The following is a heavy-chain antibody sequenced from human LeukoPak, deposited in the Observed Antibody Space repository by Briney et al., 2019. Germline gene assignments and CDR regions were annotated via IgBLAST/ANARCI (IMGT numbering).Heavy chain of an antibody. CDR2: IYQSGST. CDR1: GYSITSGYY. Sequence: SETLSLTCGVSGYSITSGYYWAWIRQPPGKGLEWIGNIYQSGSTYYNPSFKSRVTISVDTSKNQFSLKLSSVTAADTAVYYCARRYSNYFFDYWGQGTLVAVSS. D-gene: IGHD4-11*01. CDR3: ARRYSNYFFDY. V-gene: IGHV4-38-2*01. J-gene: IGHJ4*02.